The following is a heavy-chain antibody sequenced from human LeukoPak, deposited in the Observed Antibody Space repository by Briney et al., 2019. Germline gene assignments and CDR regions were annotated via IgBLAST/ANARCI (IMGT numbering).Heavy chain of an antibody. V-gene: IGHV3-23*01. CDR3: AKGVVVITNPFDY. J-gene: IGHJ4*02. CDR1: GFTFSSYA. CDR2: ISGSGGST. D-gene: IGHD3-22*01. Sequence: PGGSLRLSCAASGFTFSSYAMSWVRQAPGKGLEWVSAISGSGGSTYYADSVKGRFTISRDNPKNTLYLQMNSLRAEDTAVYYCAKGVVVITNPFDYWGQGTLVTVSS.